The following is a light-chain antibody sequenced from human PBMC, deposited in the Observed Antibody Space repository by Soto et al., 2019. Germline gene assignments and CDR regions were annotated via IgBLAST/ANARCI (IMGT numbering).Light chain of an antibody. V-gene: IGLV1-47*01. Sequence: QSVLTQPPSASGTPGQRVTISCSGSSSNIGSNYVYWYQQLPGTAPKLLIYRNNQRPSGVPDRFSGSKSGTSASLAISGHRSEDEADSYCAAWDDSLSGVVFGGGTELTVL. CDR1: SSNIGSNY. CDR2: RNN. CDR3: AAWDDSLSGVV. J-gene: IGLJ2*01.